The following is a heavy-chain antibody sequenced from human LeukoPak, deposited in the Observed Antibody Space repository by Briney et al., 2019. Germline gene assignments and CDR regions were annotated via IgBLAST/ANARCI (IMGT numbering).Heavy chain of an antibody. CDR1: GGSISSGGYY. V-gene: IGHV4-31*03. Sequence: SETLSLTCTVSGGSISSGGYYWSWIRQHPGKGLEWIGYIYYSGSTYYNPSLKSRVTISVDTSKNQFSLKPSSVTAADTAVYYCAREGEEAQYNWFDPWGQGTLVTVSS. D-gene: IGHD3-16*01. CDR2: IYYSGST. CDR3: AREGEEAQYNWFDP. J-gene: IGHJ5*02.